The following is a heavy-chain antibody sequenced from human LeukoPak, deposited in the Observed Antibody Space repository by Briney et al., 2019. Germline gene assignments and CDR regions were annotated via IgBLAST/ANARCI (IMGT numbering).Heavy chain of an antibody. CDR3: ASGIGVGDSFDI. CDR1: GFTFSSYW. Sequence: GGSLRLSCAASGFTFSSYWMYWVRQAPGKGLVWVSRINSDARNTNYADSVQGRFTISRDNAKNTLYLQMNSLRVEDTAVYYCASGIGVGDSFDIWGQGAMVTVSS. V-gene: IGHV3-74*01. CDR2: INSDARNT. J-gene: IGHJ3*02. D-gene: IGHD3-3*01.